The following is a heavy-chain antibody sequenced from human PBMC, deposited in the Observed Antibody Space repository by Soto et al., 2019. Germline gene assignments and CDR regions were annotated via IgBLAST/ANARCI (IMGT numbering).Heavy chain of an antibody. Sequence: QVQLVESGGGVVQPGRSLRLSCAASGFTFSSYGMHWVRQAPGKGLEWVAVISYDGSNKYYADSVKGRFTISRDNSKNMLYLQMNSLRAEDTAVYYCAKGVGGVRGTIDYWGQGTLVTVSS. CDR1: GFTFSSYG. D-gene: IGHD1-1*01. CDR2: ISYDGSNK. J-gene: IGHJ4*02. V-gene: IGHV3-30*18. CDR3: AKGVGGVRGTIDY.